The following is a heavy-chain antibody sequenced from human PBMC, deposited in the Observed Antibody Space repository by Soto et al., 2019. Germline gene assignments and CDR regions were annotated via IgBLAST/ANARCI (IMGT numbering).Heavy chain of an antibody. CDR2: INHSGST. V-gene: IGHV4-34*01. D-gene: IGHD6-13*01. Sequence: SETLSLTCAVYGGSFCGYYWSWIRQPPGKGLEWIGDINHSGSTNYNPSLKSRVTISVDTSKNQFSLKLSSVTAADTAVYYCARGDSSSWSPYLDYWGQGTLVTVSS. CDR1: GGSFCGYY. J-gene: IGHJ4*02. CDR3: ARGDSSSWSPYLDY.